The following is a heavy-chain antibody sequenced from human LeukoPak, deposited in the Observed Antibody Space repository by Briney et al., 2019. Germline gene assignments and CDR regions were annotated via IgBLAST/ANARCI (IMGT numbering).Heavy chain of an antibody. Sequence: AETLSLTCTVSGGSISSYYWSWIRQPPGKGLEWIGYIYYSGSTNYNPSLKSRVTISVDTSKNQFSLKLSSVTAADTAVYYCAREKNEMATISNYFDYWGQGTLVTVSS. CDR2: IYYSGST. V-gene: IGHV4-59*01. J-gene: IGHJ4*02. CDR3: AREKNEMATISNYFDY. CDR1: GGSISSYY. D-gene: IGHD5-24*01.